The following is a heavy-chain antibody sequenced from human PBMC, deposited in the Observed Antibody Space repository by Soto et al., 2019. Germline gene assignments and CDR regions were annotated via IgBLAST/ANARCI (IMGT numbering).Heavy chain of an antibody. J-gene: IGHJ4*02. D-gene: IGHD1-26*01. CDR2: ISPSGSNK. CDR3: ARGRRYGGSYYRVIEY. V-gene: IGHV3-48*03. Sequence: EVQLVESGGGLIQPGGSLRLSCADSGRNLNDYEMNWVRQAPGKGLEWLAYISPSGSNKYYAQSLKGRFIISRDSAKNSLDLQMNSLRAEDTAVYYCARGRRYGGSYYRVIEYWGQGTLVTVSP. CDR1: GRNLNDYE.